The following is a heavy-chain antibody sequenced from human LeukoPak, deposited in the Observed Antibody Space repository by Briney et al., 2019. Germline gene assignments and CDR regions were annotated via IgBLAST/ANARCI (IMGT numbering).Heavy chain of an antibody. Sequence: GGSLRLSCAASGFTFSSYGMHWVRQAPGKGLEWVAIIWYDGRNKYYADSVKGRFTISRDNSKNTLYLQMNSLRDEDTAVYYCARDSRFGKLLIPYFDYWGQGTLVTVSS. CDR1: GFTFSSYG. CDR3: ARDSRFGKLLIPYFDY. V-gene: IGHV3-33*01. D-gene: IGHD3-10*01. J-gene: IGHJ4*02. CDR2: IWYDGRNK.